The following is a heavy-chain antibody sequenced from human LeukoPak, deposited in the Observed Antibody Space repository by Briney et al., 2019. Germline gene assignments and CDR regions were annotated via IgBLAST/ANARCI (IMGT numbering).Heavy chain of an antibody. D-gene: IGHD3-22*01. V-gene: IGHV7-4-1*02. Sequence: ASVKVSCKASGYTFTSYAMNWVRQAPGQGLEWMGWINTNTGNPTYAQGFTGRFVFSLDTSVSTAYLQISSLKAEDTAVYYYQSPVVITQDAFDIWGQGTMVTVSS. CDR3: QSPVVITQDAFDI. CDR1: GYTFTSYA. CDR2: INTNTGNP. J-gene: IGHJ3*02.